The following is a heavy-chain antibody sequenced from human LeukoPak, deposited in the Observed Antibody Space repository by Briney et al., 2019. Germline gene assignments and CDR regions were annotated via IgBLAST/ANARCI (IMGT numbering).Heavy chain of an antibody. V-gene: IGHV3-21*01. J-gene: IGHJ4*02. CDR2: ISSSSSYI. CDR1: GFTFSSYA. Sequence: GGSLRLSCAASGFTFSSYAMSWVRQAPGKGPEWVSSISSSSSYIYYADSVKGRFTISRDDAKNSLYLQMNSLRAEDTAVYYCARDSVVVPAAIDYWGQGTLVTVSS. D-gene: IGHD2-2*01. CDR3: ARDSVVVPAAIDY.